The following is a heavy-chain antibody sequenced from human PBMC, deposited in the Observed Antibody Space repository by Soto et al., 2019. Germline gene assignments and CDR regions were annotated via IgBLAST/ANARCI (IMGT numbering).Heavy chain of an antibody. CDR1: GFTFSSYA. J-gene: IGHJ4*02. CDR3: AKDSQWELLHAFDY. Sequence: GGSLRLSCEASGFTFSSYAMSWVRQAPGKGLEWVSAISGSGGSTYYADSLKGRFTISRDNSKNTLYLQMNSLRAEDTAVYYCAKDSQWELLHAFDYWGQGTLVTVSS. D-gene: IGHD1-26*01. V-gene: IGHV3-23*01. CDR2: ISGSGGST.